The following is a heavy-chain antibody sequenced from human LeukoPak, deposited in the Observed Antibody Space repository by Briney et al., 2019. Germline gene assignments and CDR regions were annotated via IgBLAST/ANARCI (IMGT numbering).Heavy chain of an antibody. Sequence: GGSLRLSCSASGFTLSSYSMHWVRQAPGKGLEWVSSIGSDNKPHYSESVKGRFAISRDNSKNILFLHLSSLRAEDTAVYYCAKDTTVVTLIGYYFDYWGQGTLVTVSS. CDR1: GFTLSSYS. D-gene: IGHD4-23*01. V-gene: IGHV3-23*01. CDR2: IGSDNKP. J-gene: IGHJ4*02. CDR3: AKDTTVVTLIGYYFDY.